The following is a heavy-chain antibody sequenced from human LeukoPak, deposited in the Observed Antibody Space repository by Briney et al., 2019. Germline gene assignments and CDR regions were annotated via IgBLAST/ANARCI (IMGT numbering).Heavy chain of an antibody. V-gene: IGHV3-21*01. CDR2: ISSRGTYI. D-gene: IGHD5-18*01. CDR1: GFTFTSYT. Sequence: PGGSLRLSCAVSGFTFTSYTMNWVRQAPGQGLEWVSSISSRGTYIYYAESVKGRFTISRDNAKNSLYLQMNSLRAEDTAVYYCAREGGSYGFPYFDYWGQGTLVTVSS. CDR3: AREGGSYGFPYFDY. J-gene: IGHJ4*02.